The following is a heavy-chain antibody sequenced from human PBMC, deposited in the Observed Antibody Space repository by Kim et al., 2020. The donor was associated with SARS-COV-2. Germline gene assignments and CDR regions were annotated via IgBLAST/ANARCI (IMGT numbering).Heavy chain of an antibody. V-gene: IGHV2-5*02. D-gene: IGHD3-10*01. CDR1: GFSLSTFGVG. Sequence: SGPTLVNPTQTLTLTCTFSGFSLSTFGVGVGWIRQPPGKSLEWLALLYWDDDKRYRPSLKSRLTITKDTSKHQVVLTMTNMDPVDTATYFCSHSSAGLYYYGSDFDYWGQGTLVPVSS. CDR3: SHSSAGLYYYGSDFDY. CDR2: LYWDDDK. J-gene: IGHJ4*02.